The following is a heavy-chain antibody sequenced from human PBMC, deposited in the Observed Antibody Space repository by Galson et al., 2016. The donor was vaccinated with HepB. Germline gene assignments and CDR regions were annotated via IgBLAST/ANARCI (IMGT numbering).Heavy chain of an antibody. D-gene: IGHD5-12*01. Sequence: SLRLSCAASGFTFSDYYMGWIRQAPGKGLEWVAYISSSGSTMSYADSVKGRFTTSRDNAKNLLFLQMNNLRADDTAVYYCARDGLRIAVKYYFAMDVWGQGTTVTVSS. J-gene: IGHJ6*02. V-gene: IGHV3-11*01. CDR3: ARDGLRIAVKYYFAMDV. CDR2: ISSSGSTM. CDR1: GFTFSDYY.